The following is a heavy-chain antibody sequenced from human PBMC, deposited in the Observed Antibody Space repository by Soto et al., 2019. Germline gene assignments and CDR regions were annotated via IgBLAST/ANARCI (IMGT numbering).Heavy chain of an antibody. D-gene: IGHD6-19*01. CDR2: IVGSGAGT. J-gene: IGHJ4*02. V-gene: IGHV3-23*01. CDR3: ATISGPDRAVSGAGVFDF. Sequence: GGSLRLSCVVSGFTFSTYAMSWVRQAPGKGLEWVSAIVGSGAGTYYADSEKGRFTISRDNSKNTLYLQMNSLRAEDTAVYYCATISGPDRAVSGAGVFDFWGQGTLVTVSS. CDR1: GFTFSTYA.